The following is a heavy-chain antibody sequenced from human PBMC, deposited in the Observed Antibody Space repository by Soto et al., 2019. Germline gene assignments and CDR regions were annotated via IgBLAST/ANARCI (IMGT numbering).Heavy chain of an antibody. D-gene: IGHD3-3*01. V-gene: IGHV3-33*01. CDR2: IWYDGSNK. CDR1: GFTFSSYG. J-gene: IGHJ6*03. Sequence: QVQLVESGGGVVQPGRSLRLSCAASGFTFSSYGMHWVRQAPGKGLEWVAVIWYDGSNKYYADFVKGRFTISRDNSKNKLYLQMNSLRAEDTAVYYCARDRSGNYDFWSGYRRDYYYYYYMDVWGKGTTVTVSS. CDR3: ARDRSGNYDFWSGYRRDYYYYYYMDV.